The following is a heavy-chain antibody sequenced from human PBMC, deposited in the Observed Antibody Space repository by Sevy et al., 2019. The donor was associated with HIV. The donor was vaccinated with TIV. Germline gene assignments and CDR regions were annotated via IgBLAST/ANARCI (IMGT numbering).Heavy chain of an antibody. V-gene: IGHV3-30-3*01. CDR3: ARDGGYSVKWYPRY. Sequence: GGSLRLSCAASGFAFSTHAMHWVRQAPGKGLEWVAVISYEGTETFYAASVEGRFTISRDNSKNMLYLQINSLRPEDTAVYYCARDGGYSVKWYPRYWGHGTLVTVSS. D-gene: IGHD1-26*01. CDR2: ISYEGTET. CDR1: GFAFSTHA. J-gene: IGHJ4*01.